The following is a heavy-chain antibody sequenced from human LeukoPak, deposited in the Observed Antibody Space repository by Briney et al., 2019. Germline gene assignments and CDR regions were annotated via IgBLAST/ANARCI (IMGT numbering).Heavy chain of an antibody. CDR3: AKDLKPAAGPFDY. CDR1: GFTFSPYT. Sequence: GGSLRLSCAASGFTFSPYTMNWVRQAPGKGLEWVSANSGSGGTTYYADSVKGRFTISRDISKNTLYLQMNSLRAEDTAVYYCAKDLKPAAGPFDYWGQGTLVTVSS. J-gene: IGHJ4*02. V-gene: IGHV3-23*01. CDR2: NSGSGGTT. D-gene: IGHD6-13*01.